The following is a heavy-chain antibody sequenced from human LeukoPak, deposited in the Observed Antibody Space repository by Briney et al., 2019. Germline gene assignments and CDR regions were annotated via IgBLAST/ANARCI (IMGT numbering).Heavy chain of an antibody. D-gene: IGHD3-22*01. CDR2: IYYTGST. V-gene: IGHV4-39*07. Sequence: SETLSLTCSVSGDSITSDRYHWGWIRQSPGKGLEWIGSIYYTGSTYYNSSLESRVTISVDTSKNHVFLKLSSVTAADTAVYFCASAYYYDTTGYFTWGQGTLVTVSS. J-gene: IGHJ4*02. CDR1: GDSITSDRYH. CDR3: ASAYYYDTTGYFT.